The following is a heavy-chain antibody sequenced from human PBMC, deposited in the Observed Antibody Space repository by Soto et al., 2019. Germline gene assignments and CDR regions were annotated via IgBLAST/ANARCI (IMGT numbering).Heavy chain of an antibody. CDR3: ARDSDSSGYYYSWFDP. J-gene: IGHJ5*02. Sequence: PSETLSLTCTVSGGSIGSYYWSWIRQPPGKGLEWIGYIYYSGSTNYNPSLKSRVTISVDTSKNQFSLKLSSVTAADTAVYYCARDSDSSGYYYSWFDPWGQGTLVTVSS. CDR1: GGSIGSYY. D-gene: IGHD3-22*01. CDR2: IYYSGST. V-gene: IGHV4-59*01.